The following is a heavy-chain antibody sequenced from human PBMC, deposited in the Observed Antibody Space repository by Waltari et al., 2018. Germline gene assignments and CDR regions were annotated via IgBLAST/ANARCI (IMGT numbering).Heavy chain of an antibody. CDR1: GFTFNSYG. Sequence: QVQLVESGGGVVQPRGSLRLSCAASGFTFNSYGMHWVRQAPGKGMECVSCIRYEGSNKYDVDSVKGRFTISRDNSKNTLHLQMNSLSEEDTAVYYCARDPNSSGYPTYFDYGGQGTLVTVSS. D-gene: IGHD3-22*01. J-gene: IGHJ4*02. CDR2: IRYEGSNK. V-gene: IGHV3-30*02. CDR3: ARDPNSSGYPTYFDY.